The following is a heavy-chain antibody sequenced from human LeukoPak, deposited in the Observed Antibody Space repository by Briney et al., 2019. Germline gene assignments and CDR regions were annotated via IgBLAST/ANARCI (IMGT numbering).Heavy chain of an antibody. D-gene: IGHD3-3*01. CDR1: GGSISSSNW. Sequence: SGTLSLTCAVSGGSISSSNWWSWVRQPPGKGLEWIGEIYHSGSTNYNPSLKSRVTISVDTSKKQFSLQLSSVTAADTAVYYCAKDWDDFSPPAEYFQHWGQGTLVTVSS. J-gene: IGHJ1*01. CDR3: AKDWDDFSPPAEYFQH. CDR2: IYHSGST. V-gene: IGHV4-4*02.